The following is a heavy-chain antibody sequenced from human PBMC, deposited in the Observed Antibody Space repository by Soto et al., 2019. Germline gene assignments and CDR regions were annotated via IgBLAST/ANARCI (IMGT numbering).Heavy chain of an antibody. CDR2: IYPGDSDT. Sequence: GESLKISCEGSGYSFTNYWIGWVRQMPGKGLEWMGIIYPGDSDTRYSPSFQGQVTISADKSINAAYLQWSSLKAPDTAMYYCARLAAAGTHYYYGMDVWGQGTTVTVSS. D-gene: IGHD6-13*01. CDR3: ARLAAAGTHYYYGMDV. CDR1: GYSFTNYW. J-gene: IGHJ6*02. V-gene: IGHV5-51*01.